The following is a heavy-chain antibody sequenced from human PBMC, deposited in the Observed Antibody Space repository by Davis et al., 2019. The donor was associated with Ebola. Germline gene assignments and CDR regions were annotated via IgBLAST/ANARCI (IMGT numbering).Heavy chain of an antibody. CDR3: ATTQWLREFDN. D-gene: IGHD6-19*01. Sequence: GGSLRLSCAASGFTFSIYSMNWVRQAPGKGLEWVSYISSSSSTIYYADSVRGRFIISRDKSNNTLYLEMSSLRVDDTAVYYCATTQWLREFDNWGQGTLVTVSS. CDR1: GFTFSIYS. V-gene: IGHV3-48*01. CDR2: ISSSSSTI. J-gene: IGHJ4*02.